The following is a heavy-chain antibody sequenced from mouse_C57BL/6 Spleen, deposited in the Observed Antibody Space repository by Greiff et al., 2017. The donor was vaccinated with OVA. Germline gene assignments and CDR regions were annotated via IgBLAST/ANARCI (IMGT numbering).Heavy chain of an antibody. V-gene: IGHV5-17*01. CDR1: GFTFSDYG. CDR2: ISSGSSTI. Sequence: EVKLQESGGGLVKPGGSLKLSCAASGFTFSDYGMHWVRQAPEKGLEWVAYISSGSSTIYYADTVKGRFTISRDNAKNTLFLQLTSLRSEDTAMYYCARGGQFAYWGQGTLVTVSA. J-gene: IGHJ3*01. CDR3: ARGGQFAY.